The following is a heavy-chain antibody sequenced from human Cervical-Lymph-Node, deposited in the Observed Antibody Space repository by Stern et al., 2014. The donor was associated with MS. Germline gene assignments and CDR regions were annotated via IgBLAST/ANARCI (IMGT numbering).Heavy chain of an antibody. CDR2: IDWDDAK. J-gene: IGHJ4*02. Sequence: QVTLKESGPAVVKPTQALTLTCTFSGFSLTTAGTRVTWIRQPPGQALEWLAGIDWDDAKCSRASLKTRLTISKDTSKNQVVLTMTNMDPVDTATYYCARSLAGVFDYWGQGILVTVSS. CDR3: ARSLAGVFDY. V-gene: IGHV2-70*04. CDR1: GFSLTTAGTR.